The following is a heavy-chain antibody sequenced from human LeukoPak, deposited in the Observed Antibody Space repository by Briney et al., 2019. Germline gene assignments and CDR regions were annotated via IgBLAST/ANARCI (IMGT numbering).Heavy chain of an antibody. V-gene: IGHV4-34*01. D-gene: IGHD4-11*01. CDR1: GGSLSAYY. Sequence: SETLSLTCAVYGGSLSAYYWTWIRQPPGKGLEWIGEINHSGSTNYNPSLKSRVTISIDTSKNQFSLKLRSVTAADTAVYYCARGEYGNQRSNNWFDPWGQGTLVTVSS. J-gene: IGHJ5*02. CDR3: ARGEYGNQRSNNWFDP. CDR2: INHSGST.